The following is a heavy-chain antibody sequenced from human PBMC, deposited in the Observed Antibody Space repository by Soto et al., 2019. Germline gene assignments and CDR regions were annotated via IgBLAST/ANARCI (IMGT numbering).Heavy chain of an antibody. J-gene: IGHJ5*02. Sequence: QVQLVQSGAEVKKPGASVKVSCKASGYTFTSYGISWVRQAPGQGLEWMGWISAYNGNTNYAQKLQGRVTMTTDTSTSTAYMELRSLRSDDTAVYYCARAGSLFCISTSCYGSNWFDPWGQGTLVTVSS. CDR3: ARAGSLFCISTSCYGSNWFDP. D-gene: IGHD2-2*01. V-gene: IGHV1-18*01. CDR1: GYTFTSYG. CDR2: ISAYNGNT.